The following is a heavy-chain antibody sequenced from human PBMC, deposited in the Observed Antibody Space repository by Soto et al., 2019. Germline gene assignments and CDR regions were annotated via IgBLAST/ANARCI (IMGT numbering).Heavy chain of an antibody. J-gene: IGHJ6*02. CDR1: GGTFSSYA. Sequence: QVQLVQSGAEVKKPGSSVKVSCKASGGTFSSYAISWVRQAPGQGLEWMGGIIPIFGTANYAQKFQGRVTITADESTSTAYMELSSLRSEDTAVXXXXIGGSSWYPASYGMDVWGQGTTVTVSS. CDR3: XIGGSSWYPASYGMDV. D-gene: IGHD6-13*01. CDR2: IIPIFGTA. V-gene: IGHV1-69*01.